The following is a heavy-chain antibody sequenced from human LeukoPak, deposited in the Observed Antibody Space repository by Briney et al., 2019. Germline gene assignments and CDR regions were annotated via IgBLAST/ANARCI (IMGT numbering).Heavy chain of an antibody. D-gene: IGHD5-24*01. CDR2: IYTDGTT. V-gene: IGHV3-53*01. CDR1: GFTSNY. J-gene: IGHJ4*02. Sequence: TGGSLRLSCAASGFTSNYMSWVRQAPGKGLEWISLIYTDGTTTFYADSVKGRFTLSRDNSKNTFYLQMNGLRPEDTAVYYCASDGYNYFEFWGQGTLVIVSS. CDR3: ASDGYNYFEF.